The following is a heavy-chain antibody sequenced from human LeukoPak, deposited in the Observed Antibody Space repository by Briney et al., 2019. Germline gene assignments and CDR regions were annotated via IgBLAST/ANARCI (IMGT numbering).Heavy chain of an antibody. Sequence: GGSLRLSCAASGFTFSSFAMSWVRRSPGKGLEWVLAISGSGGRTYYADSVKGRFPISREYSNHTLYLQMSRLRAEDRAVFLWAKETALVGGHAVIFDLGGQGTRVTVSS. CDR1: GFTFSSFA. V-gene: IGHV3-23*01. J-gene: IGHJ4*02. CDR2: ISGSGGRT. D-gene: IGHD2/OR15-2a*01. CDR3: AKETALVGGHAVIFDL.